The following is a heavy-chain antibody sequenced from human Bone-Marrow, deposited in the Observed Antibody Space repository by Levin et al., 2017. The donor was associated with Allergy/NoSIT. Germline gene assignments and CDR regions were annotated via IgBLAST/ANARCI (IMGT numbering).Heavy chain of an antibody. Sequence: TWGSLRLSCAASGFIFSNYAMSWVRQAPGKGLEWVSAISSSGGTTYDADSVKGRFTISRDNSKNTLYLQMNSLRAEDTAVYYCAKDLGRADYWGQGTLVTVSS. CDR3: AKDLGRADY. V-gene: IGHV3-23*01. CDR1: GFIFSNYA. CDR2: ISSSGGTT. J-gene: IGHJ4*02.